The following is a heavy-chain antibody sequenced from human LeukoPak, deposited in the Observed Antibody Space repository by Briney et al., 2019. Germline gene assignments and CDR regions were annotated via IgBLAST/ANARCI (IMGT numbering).Heavy chain of an antibody. D-gene: IGHD6-19*01. Sequence: GRSLRLSCAASGFTFSSYGMHWVRQAPGKGLEWVAVISYDGSNKYYADSVKGRFTISRDNSKNTLYLQMNSLRAEDTAVYYCAKDLEIAVAEGAFDIWGQGTMVTVSS. CDR2: ISYDGSNK. CDR3: AKDLEIAVAEGAFDI. CDR1: GFTFSSYG. J-gene: IGHJ3*02. V-gene: IGHV3-30*18.